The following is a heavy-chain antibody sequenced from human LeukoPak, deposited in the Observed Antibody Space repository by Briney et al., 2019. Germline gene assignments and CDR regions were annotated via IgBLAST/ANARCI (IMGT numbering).Heavy chain of an antibody. V-gene: IGHV3-66*01. J-gene: IGHJ6*03. D-gene: IGHD2-2*01. CDR1: GFTVSSNY. CDR3: ASMPGSYYYYYMDV. Sequence: GGSLRLSCAASGFTVSSNYMSWVRQAPGKGLEWVSVIYSGGSTFYADSVRGRFTISRDNSKNTLYLHMSSLRAEDTAVYYCASMPGSYYYYYMDVWGKGTTVTISS. CDR2: IYSGGST.